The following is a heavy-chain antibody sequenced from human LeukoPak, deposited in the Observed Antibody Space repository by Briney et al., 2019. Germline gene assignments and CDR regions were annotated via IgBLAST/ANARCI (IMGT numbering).Heavy chain of an antibody. CDR1: GFIFANEP. Sequence: GGSLRLSCAASGFIFANEPMNWVRQTPGKGLEWVAHIRSDTKTIVYADSVKGRFTISRDNARDSLSLQMNSLRAEDTAVYYRAKFRGYSSSSGFDYWGQGTLVTVSS. D-gene: IGHD6-6*01. CDR2: IRSDTKTI. V-gene: IGHV3-48*01. CDR3: AKFRGYSSSSGFDY. J-gene: IGHJ4*02.